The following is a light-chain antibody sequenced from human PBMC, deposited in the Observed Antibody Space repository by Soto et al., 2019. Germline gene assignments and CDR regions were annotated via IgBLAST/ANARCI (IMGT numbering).Light chain of an antibody. CDR3: QQYYSYPLT. CDR2: AAS. Sequence: AIRMTQSPSPFSASTGDRVTITCPASQGISSYFAWYQQKPGKAPKLLIYAASTLQSGVPSRFSGNGSGTDFTLTISCLQAEDFATYYCQQYYSYPLTCGGGTKVEI. V-gene: IGKV1-8*01. J-gene: IGKJ4*01. CDR1: QGISSY.